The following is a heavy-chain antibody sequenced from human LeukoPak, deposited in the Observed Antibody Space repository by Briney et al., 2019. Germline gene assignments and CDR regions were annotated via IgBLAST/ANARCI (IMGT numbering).Heavy chain of an antibody. D-gene: IGHD1-26*01. CDR3: ARADSGSYGTTYFDY. Sequence: GGSLRLSCAASGFTFSSYAMHWVRQAPGKGLEWVAVISYDGSNKYYADSVKGRFTISRDNSKNTLYLQMNSLRAEDTAVYYCARADSGSYGTTYFDYWGQGTLVTASS. V-gene: IGHV3-30-3*01. J-gene: IGHJ4*02. CDR2: ISYDGSNK. CDR1: GFTFSSYA.